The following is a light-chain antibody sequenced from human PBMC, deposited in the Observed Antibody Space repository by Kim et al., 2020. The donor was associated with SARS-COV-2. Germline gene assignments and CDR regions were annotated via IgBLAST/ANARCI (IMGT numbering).Light chain of an antibody. CDR3: LQYDIWPPRT. V-gene: IGKV3-15*01. Sequence: IVMTQSPTTLSVSPGERATLSCRASQSVRNHLAWYQQRPGQAPRLLIYDASTRATEIPARFSGSGSGTEFTLTISSLQSEDFAVYYCLQYDIWPPRTFGQGTKVDIK. CDR1: QSVRNH. CDR2: DAS. J-gene: IGKJ1*01.